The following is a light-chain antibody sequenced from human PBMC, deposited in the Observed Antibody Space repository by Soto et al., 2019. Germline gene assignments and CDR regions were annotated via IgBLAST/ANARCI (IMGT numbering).Light chain of an antibody. Sequence: EIVFTQAPCTLSLSPGERATLSCRPSQSVSSNYLAWYQQKPGQAPRLLIYGASSRATGIPDRFSGSGSGTDFTLTISRLEPEDFAVYFCQQYGSSPPLTFGGGTKVDIK. CDR3: QQYGSSPPLT. J-gene: IGKJ4*01. V-gene: IGKV3-20*01. CDR1: QSVSSNY. CDR2: GAS.